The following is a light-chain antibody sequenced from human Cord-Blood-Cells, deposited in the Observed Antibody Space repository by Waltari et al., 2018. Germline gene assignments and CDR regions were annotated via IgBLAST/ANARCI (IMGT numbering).Light chain of an antibody. Sequence: SCRASKSGSSSYLARHQQKPGQAPRLLIYGASSRATGIPDRFSGSGSGTAFTLTISRLEPEDFAVYYCQQYGSSRTFGQGTKVEIK. CDR2: GAS. V-gene: IGKV3-20*01. CDR1: KSGSSSY. J-gene: IGKJ1*01. CDR3: QQYGSSRT.